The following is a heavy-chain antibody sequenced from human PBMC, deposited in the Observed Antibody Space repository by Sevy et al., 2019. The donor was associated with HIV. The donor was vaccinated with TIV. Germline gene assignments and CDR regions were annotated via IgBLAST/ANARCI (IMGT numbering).Heavy chain of an antibody. D-gene: IGHD6-19*01. V-gene: IGHV4-34*01. CDR1: GGSFSGYY. CDR3: ARGGGFDIAVAGTGGQFDY. CDR2: INHSGST. Sequence: SETLSLTCAVYGGSFSGYYWSWIRQPPGKGLEWIGEINHSGSTNYNPSLKSRVTISVDTSKNQFSLKLSSVTAADTAVYYCARGGGFDIAVAGTGGQFDYLGQGTLVTVSS. J-gene: IGHJ4*02.